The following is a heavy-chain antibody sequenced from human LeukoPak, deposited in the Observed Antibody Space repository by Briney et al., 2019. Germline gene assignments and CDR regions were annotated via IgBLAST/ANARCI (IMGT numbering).Heavy chain of an antibody. V-gene: IGHV1-2*02. CDR1: GYTFTGYY. CDR3: ARVLDDYVWGSYQGNWFDP. J-gene: IGHJ5*02. Sequence: GASVKVSCKASGYTFTGYYTHWVRQAPGQGLEWMGWINPNSGGTNYAQKFQGRVTMTRDTSISTAYMELSRLRSDDTAVYYCARVLDDYVWGSYQGNWFDPWGQGTLVTVSS. CDR2: INPNSGGT. D-gene: IGHD3-16*02.